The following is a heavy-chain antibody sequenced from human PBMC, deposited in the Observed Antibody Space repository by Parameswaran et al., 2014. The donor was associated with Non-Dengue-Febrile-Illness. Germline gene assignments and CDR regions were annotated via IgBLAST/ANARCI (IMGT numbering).Heavy chain of an antibody. Sequence: RWIRQPPGKGLEWIGYIYYSGSTYYNPSLKSRVTISVDTSKNQFSLKLSSVTAADTAVYYCATCIAAAGNDAFDIWGQGTMVTVSS. D-gene: IGHD6-13*01. CDR2: IYYSGST. V-gene: IGHV4-31*02. CDR3: ATCIAAAGNDAFDI. J-gene: IGHJ3*02.